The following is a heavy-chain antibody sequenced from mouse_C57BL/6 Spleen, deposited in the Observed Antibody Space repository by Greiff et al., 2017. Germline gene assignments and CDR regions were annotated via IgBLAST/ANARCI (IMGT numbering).Heavy chain of an antibody. J-gene: IGHJ3*01. CDR1: GYTFTSYW. D-gene: IGHD2-13*01. V-gene: IGHV1-64*01. CDR3: ARGDDSAWFAY. Sequence: QVQLQQPGAELVKPGASVKLSCKASGYTFTSYWMHWVKQRPGQGLAWIGIIHPNSGSTNYNEKFKSKATLTVDKSSSTAYMRLSSLTSEDSAVYYCARGDDSAWFAYWGQGTLVTVSA. CDR2: IHPNSGST.